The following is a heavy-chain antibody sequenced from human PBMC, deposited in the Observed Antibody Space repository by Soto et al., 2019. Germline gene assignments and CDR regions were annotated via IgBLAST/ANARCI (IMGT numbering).Heavy chain of an antibody. CDR3: VTGINI. Sequence: PVGSLRLSCTVSGYAISNEWMHWVRQAPGKGLEWVGLIKRKTDGGTTNCAAPVKGRFTISTDDSENTLYLQMNSLKTDDTAVYFCVTGINIWGQGTLVTVSS. D-gene: IGHD2-15*01. V-gene: IGHV3-15*01. CDR1: GYAISNEW. J-gene: IGHJ4*02. CDR2: IKRKTDGGTT.